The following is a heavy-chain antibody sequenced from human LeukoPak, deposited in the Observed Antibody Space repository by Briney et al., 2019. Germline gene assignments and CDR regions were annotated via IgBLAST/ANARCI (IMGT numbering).Heavy chain of an antibody. D-gene: IGHD1-26*01. Sequence: GGSLRLSCAASGFTFSSYAMHWVRQAPGKGLEWVAVISYDGSNKYYADSVKGRFTISRDNSKNTLYLQMNSLRAEDTAVYYCASEKWDRPWGQGTLSPSPQ. CDR2: ISYDGSNK. J-gene: IGHJ5*02. CDR3: ASEKWDRP. V-gene: IGHV3-30-3*01. CDR1: GFTFSSYA.